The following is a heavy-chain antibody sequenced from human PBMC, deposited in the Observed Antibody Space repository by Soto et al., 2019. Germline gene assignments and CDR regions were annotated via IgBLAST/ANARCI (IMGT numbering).Heavy chain of an antibody. CDR1: GFTFSSYA. CDR3: AKDQFYNCGGDCYLGWFDP. V-gene: IGHV3-23*01. J-gene: IGHJ5*02. CDR2: ISGSGGST. Sequence: GGSLRLSCAASGFTFSSYAMSWVRQAPGKGLEWVSAISGSGGSTYYADSVKGRFTISRDNSKNTLYLQMNSLRAEDTAVYYCAKDQFYNCGGDCYLGWFDPWGQGTLVTVSS. D-gene: IGHD2-21*02.